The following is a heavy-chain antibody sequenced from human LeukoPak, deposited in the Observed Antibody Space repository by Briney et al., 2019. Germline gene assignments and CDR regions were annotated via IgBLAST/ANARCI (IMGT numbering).Heavy chain of an antibody. CDR1: GFTFSSYG. CDR2: IRHDGSNK. V-gene: IGHV3-30*02. Sequence: GGSLRLSCAASGFTFSSYGMSWVRQAPGKGLEWVAFIRHDGSNKYYADSVKDRFTISRDNSKNTLYLQMNSLRAEDTAVYNCAKVLGYADAFDIWGRGTMVTVSS. CDR3: AKVLGYADAFDI. J-gene: IGHJ3*02. D-gene: IGHD3-16*01.